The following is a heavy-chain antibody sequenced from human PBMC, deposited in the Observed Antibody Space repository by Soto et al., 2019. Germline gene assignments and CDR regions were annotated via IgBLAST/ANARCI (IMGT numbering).Heavy chain of an antibody. V-gene: IGHV4-31*03. CDR3: ARTGATTYFDY. CDR1: GGSISSGGYY. D-gene: IGHD5-12*01. J-gene: IGHJ4*02. CDR2: IYYSGST. Sequence: SETLSLTCTVSGGSISSGGYYWSWIRQHPGKGLEWIGYIYYSGSTYYNPSLKSRVTISVDTSKNQFSLKLSSVTAADTAVYYCARTGATTYFDYWGQGTLVTASS.